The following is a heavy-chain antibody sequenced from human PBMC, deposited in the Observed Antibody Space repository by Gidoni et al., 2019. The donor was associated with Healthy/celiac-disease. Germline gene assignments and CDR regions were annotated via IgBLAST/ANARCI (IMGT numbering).Heavy chain of an antibody. V-gene: IGHV4-59*01. D-gene: IGHD6-19*01. CDR3: ASHAVAVEDDAFDI. CDR1: CGSTSSYY. Sequence: QVQLQDSGPGLLKPSETLSPTCTVSCGSTSSYYWSWIRQPPGKGLEWIGYIYYSESTNYNPSLKSRVTISVDTSKNQFSLKMSSVTAADTDVYYCASHAVAVEDDAFDIWGQVTMVTVSS. J-gene: IGHJ3*02. CDR2: IYYSEST.